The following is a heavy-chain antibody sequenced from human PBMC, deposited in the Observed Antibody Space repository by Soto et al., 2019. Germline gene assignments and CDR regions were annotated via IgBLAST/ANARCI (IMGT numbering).Heavy chain of an antibody. CDR3: ARHPGGRRSYYGMDV. CDR2: IIPSFGTA. J-gene: IGHJ6*02. V-gene: IGHV1-69*12. D-gene: IGHD2-15*01. Sequence: QVQLVQSGAEVKKPGSSVKVSCKASGGTFSSYAISWVRQAPGQGLEWMGGIIPSFGTANYAQKFQGRVTISADESTRTAYIELSRLRSEDTAVYYCARHPGGRRSYYGMDVWGQGTTVTVSS. CDR1: GGTFSSYA.